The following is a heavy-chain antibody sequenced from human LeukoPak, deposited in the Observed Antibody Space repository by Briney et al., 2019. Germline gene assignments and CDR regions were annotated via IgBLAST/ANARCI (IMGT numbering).Heavy chain of an antibody. CDR3: AKDHTSYYYDSRTQAGY. CDR1: GFTFSSYG. D-gene: IGHD3-22*01. V-gene: IGHV3-30*02. Sequence: PGGSLRLSCAASGFTFSSYGMHWVRQAPGKGLEWVAFIRYDGSNKYYADSVKGRFTISRDNSKNTLYLQMNSLRAEDTAVYYCAKDHTSYYYDSRTQAGYWGQGTLVTVSS. J-gene: IGHJ4*02. CDR2: IRYDGSNK.